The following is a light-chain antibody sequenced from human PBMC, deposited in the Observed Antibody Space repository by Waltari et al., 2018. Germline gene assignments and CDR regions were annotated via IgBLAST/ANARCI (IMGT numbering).Light chain of an antibody. CDR2: LGS. CDR3: MQALQSPFT. Sequence: DIVMTQSPFSLPVTPGEPASISCRSSQSLLHSNGYNSLDWYLQKPGQSPQLLIYLGSNRASGVPDRFSGSGSGTEFTLKISRVEAEDVGVYYCMQALQSPFTFGQGTRLEIK. V-gene: IGKV2-28*01. CDR1: QSLLHSNGYNS. J-gene: IGKJ5*01.